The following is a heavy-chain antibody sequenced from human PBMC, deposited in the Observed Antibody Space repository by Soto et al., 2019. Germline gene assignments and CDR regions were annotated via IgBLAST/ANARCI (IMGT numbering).Heavy chain of an antibody. Sequence: GGSLRVSCAAAGFTCSSYSMHWVRQAPGKGLEWVAVVSYDGSNKYYADSVKGRFTISRDNSKNTLYLQMNSLRAEDTAVYYCARRLRYCTNGVCPTFYGMDVWGQGTTVTVSS. CDR2: VSYDGSNK. J-gene: IGHJ6*02. D-gene: IGHD2-8*01. CDR1: GFTCSSYS. CDR3: ARRLRYCTNGVCPTFYGMDV. V-gene: IGHV3-30-3*01.